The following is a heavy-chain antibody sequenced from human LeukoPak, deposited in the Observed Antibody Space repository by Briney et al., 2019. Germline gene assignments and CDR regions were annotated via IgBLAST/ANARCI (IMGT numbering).Heavy chain of an antibody. CDR1: GLTFSSYW. J-gene: IGHJ4*02. CDR3: ATTSRYCSSGTCAF. Sequence: GGSLRLSCEASGLTFSSYWMSWVRQAPGKGLEWVANINLGGGTKNYVASVKGRFTVSRDNAANSLYLQMDSLRAEATAVYYCATTSRYCSSGTCAFGGQGTLVTVSS. CDR2: INLGGGTK. V-gene: IGHV3-7*01. D-gene: IGHD2-15*01.